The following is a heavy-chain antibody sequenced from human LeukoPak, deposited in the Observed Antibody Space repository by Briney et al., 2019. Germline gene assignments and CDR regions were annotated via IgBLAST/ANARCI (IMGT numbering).Heavy chain of an antibody. V-gene: IGHV4-59*01. CDR3: AREDPQTTVPEGLDV. CDR1: GGSIGSYY. J-gene: IGHJ6*02. CDR2: IYYSGTT. D-gene: IGHD4-17*01. Sequence: PSETLSLTCAVSGGSIGSYYWSWLRQPPGRGLEGIGYIYYSGTTNYTPSLKGRVTISVHTSKSQFPLKLTSVTAADTAVYYCAREDPQTTVPEGLDVWGQGTTVTVSS.